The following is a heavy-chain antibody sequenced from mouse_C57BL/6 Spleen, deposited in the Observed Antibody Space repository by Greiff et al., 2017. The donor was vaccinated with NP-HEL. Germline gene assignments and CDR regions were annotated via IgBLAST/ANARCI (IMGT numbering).Heavy chain of an antibody. CDR2: INPSTGGT. CDR1: GYSFTGYY. V-gene: IGHV1-42*01. Sequence: VQLQQSGPELVKPGASVKISCKASGYSFTGYYMNWVKQSPEKSLEWLGEINPSTGGTTYIQMFKAKATLTVDKSSSTAYMQLKSLTSEDSAVYYCARSGSFDYWGQGTTLTVSS. CDR3: ARSGSFDY. J-gene: IGHJ2*01. D-gene: IGHD3-1*01.